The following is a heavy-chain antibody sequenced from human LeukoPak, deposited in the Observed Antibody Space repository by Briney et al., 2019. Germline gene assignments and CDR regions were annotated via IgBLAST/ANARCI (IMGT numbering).Heavy chain of an antibody. CDR1: GGSISSGDYY. Sequence: SQTLSLTCTVPGGSISSGDYYWSWIRQPPGKGLEWIGYIYYSGSTYYNPSLKSRVTISVDTSKNQFSLKLSSVTAADTAVYYCATAWPDYYDSSGYPPDAFDIWGQGTMVTVSS. CDR2: IYYSGST. CDR3: ATAWPDYYDSSGYPPDAFDI. D-gene: IGHD3-22*01. J-gene: IGHJ3*02. V-gene: IGHV4-30-4*01.